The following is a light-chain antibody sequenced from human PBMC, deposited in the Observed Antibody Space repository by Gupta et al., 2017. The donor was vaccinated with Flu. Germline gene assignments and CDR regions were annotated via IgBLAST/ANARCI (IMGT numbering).Light chain of an antibody. CDR1: QGLVHSDGNTY. V-gene: IGKV2-30*02. CDR2: KVS. CDR3: MQGLHWPYT. J-gene: IGKJ2*01. Sequence: VTLGQPASISCRSSQGLVHSDGNTYLNWFHQRPVQSPRRLIYKVSNRDSGVPDRLRGSGSGTDFTLEISGVEAEDVGIYYCMQGLHWPYTFGQGTKLEIK.